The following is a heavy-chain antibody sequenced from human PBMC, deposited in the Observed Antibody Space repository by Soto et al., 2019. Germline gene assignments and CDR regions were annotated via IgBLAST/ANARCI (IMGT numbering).Heavy chain of an antibody. CDR1: GDSIKSDN. CDR2: VTNSGPI. CDR3: ARRNGDDPRIYHFDY. V-gene: IGHV4-59*01. J-gene: IGHJ4*02. Sequence: PSETLSLTCSVSGDSIKSDNWSWIRQSPGKGLQWIGHVTNSGPIDSNPSLKGRVTISVDTSKNQFFLALNSVASADAAIYYCARRNGDDPRIYHFDYWGQGALPAVSS. D-gene: IGHD1-1*01.